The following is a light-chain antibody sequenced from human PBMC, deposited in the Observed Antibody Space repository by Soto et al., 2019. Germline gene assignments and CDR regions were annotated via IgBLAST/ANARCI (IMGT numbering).Light chain of an antibody. CDR1: GSSIGTNT. CDR2: ANN. J-gene: IGLJ2*01. CDR3: AAWDGSLNKVL. V-gene: IGLV1-44*01. Sequence: QSVLTQPPSASGTPGQRVSISCSGSGSSIGTNTVNWYRQLPGTAPKLLIYANNQRPSGVPDRFSGSKSGTSASLAISGLQSEDEAEYYCAAWDGSLNKVLFGGGTKVTVL.